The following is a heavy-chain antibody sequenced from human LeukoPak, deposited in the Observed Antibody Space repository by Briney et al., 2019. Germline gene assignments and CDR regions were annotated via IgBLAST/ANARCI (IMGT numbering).Heavy chain of an antibody. CDR2: IYYSGST. CDR1: GGSISSYY. V-gene: IGHV4-59*01. CDR3: ARAQVVLYTDDYGDYRNYYGMDV. D-gene: IGHD4-17*01. J-gene: IGHJ6*04. Sequence: SETLSLTCTGSGGSISSYYWSWIRQPPGKGLEWIGYIYYSGSTNYNPSLQSRVTISVDTSKSQFSLKLSSVTAADTAVYYCARAQVVLYTDDYGDYRNYYGMDVWGKGTTVTVSS.